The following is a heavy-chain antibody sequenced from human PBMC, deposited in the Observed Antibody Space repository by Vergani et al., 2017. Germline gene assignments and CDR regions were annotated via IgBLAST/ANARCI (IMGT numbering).Heavy chain of an antibody. J-gene: IGHJ4*02. V-gene: IGHV4-39*07. CDR3: ARGWVSGWYGELGY. Sequence: QLQLQESGPGLVKPSETLSLTCTLSGGSISSSSYYWGWIRQPPGKGLEWIGSIYYTGSTNYNPSLQSRVTMSVDTSNNQFSLRLSSVTAADTAVYYCARGWVSGWYGELGYWGQGTLVTVSS. CDR1: GGSISSSSYY. CDR2: IYYTGST. D-gene: IGHD6-19*01.